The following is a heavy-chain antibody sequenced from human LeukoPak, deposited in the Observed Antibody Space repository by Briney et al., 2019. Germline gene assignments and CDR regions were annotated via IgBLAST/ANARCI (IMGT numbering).Heavy chain of an antibody. Sequence: PSETLSLTCTVPGGSISSSSYYWGWIRQPPGKGLEWIGSIYYSGSTYYNPSLKSRVTISVDTSKNQFSLKLSSVTAADTAVYYCARVAAADADYYYYYMDVWGKGTTVTVSS. CDR2: IYYSGST. J-gene: IGHJ6*03. CDR1: GGSISSSSYY. V-gene: IGHV4-39*07. CDR3: ARVAAADADYYYYYMDV. D-gene: IGHD6-13*01.